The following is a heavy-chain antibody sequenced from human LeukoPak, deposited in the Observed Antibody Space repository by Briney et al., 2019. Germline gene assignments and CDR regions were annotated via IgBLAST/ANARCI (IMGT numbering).Heavy chain of an antibody. CDR1: GGTFSSYA. D-gene: IGHD6-19*01. J-gene: IGHJ5*02. Sequence: SVKVSCKASGGTFSSYAISWVRQAPGQGLEWMGGIIPILGIANYAQKFQGRVTITADKSTSTAYMELSSLRSEDTAVYYCARVYSSGWYKEWFDPWGQGTLVAVSS. V-gene: IGHV1-69*10. CDR3: ARVYSSGWYKEWFDP. CDR2: IIPILGIA.